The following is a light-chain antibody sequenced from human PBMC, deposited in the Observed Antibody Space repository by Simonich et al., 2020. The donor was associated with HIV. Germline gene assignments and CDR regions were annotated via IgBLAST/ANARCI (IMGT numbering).Light chain of an antibody. Sequence: DIQLPRSPSFLSASVGDRVTITCRASQGISNSLAWYQQKPGKAPKLLLYAASRLESGVPSRFSGSGSGTDYTLTISSLQPEDFATYYCQQYYTTPWTFGQGTKVEIK. CDR2: AAS. J-gene: IGKJ1*01. V-gene: IGKV1-NL1*01. CDR3: QQYYTTPWT. CDR1: QGISNS.